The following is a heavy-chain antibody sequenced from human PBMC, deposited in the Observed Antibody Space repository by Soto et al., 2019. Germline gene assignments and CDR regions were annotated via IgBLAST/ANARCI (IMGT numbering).Heavy chain of an antibody. Sequence: EVQLLESGGGLVQPGGSLRLSCAAPGFTFNNYAMTWVRQAPGKGLEWVSAISGGGDTTSYADSLKGRFTVSRDGSKNTLYLQMSSLRAEDTALYYCAKGRGGSGSLTPRVDLWGQGTLVTVSS. J-gene: IGHJ4*02. CDR1: GFTFNNYA. CDR2: ISGGGDTT. V-gene: IGHV3-23*01. D-gene: IGHD3-10*01. CDR3: AKGRGGSGSLTPRVDL.